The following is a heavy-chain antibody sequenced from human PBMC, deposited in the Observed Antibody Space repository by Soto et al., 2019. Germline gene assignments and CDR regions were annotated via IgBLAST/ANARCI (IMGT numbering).Heavy chain of an antibody. CDR1: GFTFSSYD. Sequence: GGSLRLSCAASGFTFSSYDMHWVRQATGKGLEWVSAIGTAGDTYYPGSVKGRFTISRENAKNSLYLQMNSLRAEDTAVYYCARGSYYDFWSGANDYYYYGMDVWGQGTTVTVSS. CDR2: IGTAGDT. D-gene: IGHD3-3*01. CDR3: ARGSYYDFWSGANDYYYYGMDV. V-gene: IGHV3-13*01. J-gene: IGHJ6*02.